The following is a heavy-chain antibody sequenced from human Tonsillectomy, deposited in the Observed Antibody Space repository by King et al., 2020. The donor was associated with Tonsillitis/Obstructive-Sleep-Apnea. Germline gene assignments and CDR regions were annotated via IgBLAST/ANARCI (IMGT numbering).Heavy chain of an antibody. CDR3: ARGPLGYCGGDCYSGGGDPDI. CDR1: GGTFSSYA. CDR2: IIPIFGTA. V-gene: IGHV1-69*12. D-gene: IGHD2-21*01. Sequence: QLVQSGAEVKKPGSSVKVSCKASGGTFSSYAISWVRQAPGQGLEWMGGIIPIFGTANYAQKFQGRVTITADESTSTAYMELSSLRSEDTAVYYCARGPLGYCGGDCYSGGGDPDIWGQGTMVTVSS. J-gene: IGHJ3*02.